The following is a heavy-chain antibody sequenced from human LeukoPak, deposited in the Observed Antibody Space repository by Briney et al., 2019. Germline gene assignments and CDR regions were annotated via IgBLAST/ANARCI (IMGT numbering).Heavy chain of an antibody. Sequence: PGGSLRLSCAASGFTFSSYGMYWVRQAPGKGLEWVAFIRYDGSNKYYADSVKGRFTISRDNSKNTLYLQMNSLRAEDTAVYYCARCRDDSSGCRRLDYWGQGTLVTVSS. D-gene: IGHD6-19*01. CDR2: IRYDGSNK. CDR1: GFTFSSYG. V-gene: IGHV3-30*02. CDR3: ARCRDDSSGCRRLDY. J-gene: IGHJ4*02.